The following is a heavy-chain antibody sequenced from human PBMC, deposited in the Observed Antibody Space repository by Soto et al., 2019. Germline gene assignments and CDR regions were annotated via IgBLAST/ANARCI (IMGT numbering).Heavy chain of an antibody. D-gene: IGHD6-19*01. J-gene: IGHJ4*02. CDR1: GGSISSGGYY. Sequence: ASETLSLTCTVSGGSISSGGYYWSWIRQHPGKGLEWIGYIYYSGSTYYNPSLKSRVTISVDTSKNQFSLKLSSVTAADTAVYYCARDDWDGSGWPTFDYWGQGTLVTVSS. CDR2: IYYSGST. V-gene: IGHV4-31*03. CDR3: ARDDWDGSGWPTFDY.